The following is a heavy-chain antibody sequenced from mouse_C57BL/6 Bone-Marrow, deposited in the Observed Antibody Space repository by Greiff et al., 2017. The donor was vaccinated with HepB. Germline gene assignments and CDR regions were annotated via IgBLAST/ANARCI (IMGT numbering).Heavy chain of an antibody. CDR1: GYTFTSYW. CDR3: ARETTVVATGGFYYAMDY. D-gene: IGHD1-1*01. Sequence: VQLQQPGTELVKPLASVKLSCKASGYTFTSYWMHWVKQRPGQGLEWIGNINPSNGGTNYNEKFKSKATLTVDKSSSTAYMQLSSLTSEDSAVYYCARETTVVATGGFYYAMDYWGQGTSVTVSS. J-gene: IGHJ4*01. V-gene: IGHV1-53*01. CDR2: INPSNGGT.